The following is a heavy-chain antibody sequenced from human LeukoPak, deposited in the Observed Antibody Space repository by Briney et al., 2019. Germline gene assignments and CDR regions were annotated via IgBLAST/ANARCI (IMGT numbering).Heavy chain of an antibody. Sequence: SETLSLTCTVSGGSISSYYWSWIRQPPGKGLEWIGYIYDSGSTNYNPSLKSRVTISVDTSKNQFSLKLSSVTAADTAVYYCARVHYDFWSGPGQSAFDIWGQGTMVTVSS. J-gene: IGHJ3*02. V-gene: IGHV4-59*01. CDR3: ARVHYDFWSGPGQSAFDI. CDR2: IYDSGST. CDR1: GGSISSYY. D-gene: IGHD3-3*01.